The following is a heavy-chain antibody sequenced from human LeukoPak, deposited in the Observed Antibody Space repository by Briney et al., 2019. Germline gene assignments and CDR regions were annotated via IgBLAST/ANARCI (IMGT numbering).Heavy chain of an antibody. V-gene: IGHV3-11*01. J-gene: IGHJ4*02. CDR2: ISSSGSTI. CDR3: ARGVVVVAATPPYFDY. CDR1: GITFSDYY. Sequence: GGSLRLSCAASGITFSDYYMSWIRQAPGKGLEWVSYISSSGSTIYYADSVKGRFTISRDNAKNSLYLQMNSLRAEDTAVYYCARGVVVVAATPPYFDYWGQGTLVTVSS. D-gene: IGHD2-15*01.